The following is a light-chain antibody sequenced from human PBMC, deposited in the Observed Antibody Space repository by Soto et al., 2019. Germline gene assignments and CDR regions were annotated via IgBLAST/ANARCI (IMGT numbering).Light chain of an antibody. CDR1: QSISSY. Sequence: IQMTQSPSSLSASVGDRVTITCRASQSISSYLHWYQQKPGKAPKLLIYAASSLQSGVPSRFSGSGSGTDFTLTISSLQPEDFATYYCQQSNSIPVTFGQGTKVDIK. CDR2: AAS. J-gene: IGKJ1*01. V-gene: IGKV1-39*01. CDR3: QQSNSIPVT.